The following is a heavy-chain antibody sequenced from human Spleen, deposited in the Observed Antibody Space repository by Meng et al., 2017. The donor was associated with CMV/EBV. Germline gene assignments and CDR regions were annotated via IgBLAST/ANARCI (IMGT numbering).Heavy chain of an antibody. Sequence: DLPEAAPGLAQPSPDLSLTCTVSGWSFSSKSYYWRLMRNPEGNGLEWIGDNHYRESTNYNPSLKSRVTISVDTSKNQFSLKLSSVTAADTAVYYCARGGGYDNYFDYWGQGTLVTVSS. CDR2: NHYREST. V-gene: IGHV4-39*01. J-gene: IGHJ4*02. CDR1: GWSFSSKSYY. D-gene: IGHD5-12*01. CDR3: ARGGGYDNYFDY.